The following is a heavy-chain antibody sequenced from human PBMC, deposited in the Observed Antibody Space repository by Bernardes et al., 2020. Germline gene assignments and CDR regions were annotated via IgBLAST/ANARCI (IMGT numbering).Heavy chain of an antibody. CDR3: ARDDNYFGSGLFDY. D-gene: IGHD3-10*01. J-gene: IGHJ4*02. V-gene: IGHV3-74*01. CDR2: ISGDGRST. CDR1: GFTFSKYW. Sequence: GGSLRLSCAASGFTFSKYWMYWVRQAPGKGLMWVSRISGDGRSTSYADSVKGRFTISRDNAKNMLWLQMNSLRAEDTAVYYCARDDNYFGSGLFDYWGQGTLVTVSS.